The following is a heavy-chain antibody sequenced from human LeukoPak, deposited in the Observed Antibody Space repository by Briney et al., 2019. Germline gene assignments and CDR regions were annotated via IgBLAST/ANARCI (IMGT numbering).Heavy chain of an antibody. CDR1: GGTFSSYA. Sequence: SVKVSCKASGGTFSSYAISWVRQAPGQGLEWMGGIIPIFGTANYAQKFQGRVTITADKSTSTAYMELSSLRSEDTAVYYCARDLRIQLWSFDYWGQGTLVTVSS. CDR2: IIPIFGTA. J-gene: IGHJ4*02. D-gene: IGHD5-18*01. V-gene: IGHV1-69*06. CDR3: ARDLRIQLWSFDY.